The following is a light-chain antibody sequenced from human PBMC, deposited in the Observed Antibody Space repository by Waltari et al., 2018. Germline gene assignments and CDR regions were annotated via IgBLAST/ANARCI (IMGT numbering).Light chain of an antibody. CDR2: GAS. CDR3: QQYNNWPPLT. J-gene: IGKJ4*01. Sequence: CRASQSVSSNLAWYQQKPGQAPRLLIYGASTRATGIPARFSGSGSGTEFTLTISSLQSEDVAVYYCQQYNNWPPLTFGGGTKVEIK. V-gene: IGKV3-15*01. CDR1: QSVSSN.